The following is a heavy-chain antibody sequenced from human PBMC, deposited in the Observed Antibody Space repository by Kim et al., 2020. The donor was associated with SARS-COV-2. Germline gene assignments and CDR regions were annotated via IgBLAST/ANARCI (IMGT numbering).Heavy chain of an antibody. D-gene: IGHD2-15*01. J-gene: IGHJ4*02. V-gene: IGHV1-3*01. CDR3: AIVVLCRFDY. CDR2: NT. Sequence: NTKYSQKFQGRVTITRDTSASTAYMELSSLRSEDTAVYYCAIVVLCRFDYWGQGTLVTVSS.